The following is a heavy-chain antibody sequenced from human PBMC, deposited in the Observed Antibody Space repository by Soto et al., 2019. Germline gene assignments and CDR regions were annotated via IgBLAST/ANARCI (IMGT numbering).Heavy chain of an antibody. J-gene: IGHJ5*02. D-gene: IGHD3-3*01. CDR2: MNPNSGNT. V-gene: IGHV1-8*01. CDR3: ARGKVHYEVWSGYYRTNWFDP. CDR1: GYTFTSYD. Sequence: ASVKVSCKASGYTFTSYDINWVRQATGQGLEWMGWMNPNSGNTGYAQKFQGRVTMTRNTSISTAYMELSSLRSEDTAVYYCARGKVHYEVWSGYYRTNWFDPWGKGTLVTVSS.